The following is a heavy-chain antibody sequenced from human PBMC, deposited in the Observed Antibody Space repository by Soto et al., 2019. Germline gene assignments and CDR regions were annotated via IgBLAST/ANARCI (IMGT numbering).Heavy chain of an antibody. CDR2: IYYTGST. Sequence: QVQMQESGPGLVKPSETLSLTCSVSGASIRSGGYYWSWLRQSPGKGLEWIGHIYYTGSTFYSPSIKSRFTISLDTSKNQFSLDLRSVTAADTAMYYCARIEMASIKWGRGTLVTVAS. V-gene: IGHV4-31*03. CDR1: GASIRSGGYY. CDR3: ARIEMASIK. J-gene: IGHJ4*02.